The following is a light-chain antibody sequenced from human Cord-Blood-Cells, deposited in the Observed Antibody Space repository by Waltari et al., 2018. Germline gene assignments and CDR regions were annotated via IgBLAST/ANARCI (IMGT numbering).Light chain of an antibody. V-gene: IGKV3-20*01. J-gene: IGKJ1*01. CDR2: GAS. CDR1: QSVSSSY. CDR3: QQYGGSPT. Sequence: TQSPGTLSLSPGERATLSCRASQSVSSSYLAWYQQKPGQAPRLLIYGASSRATGIPDRFSGSGSGTDFTLTISRLEPEDFAVYYCQQYGGSPTFGQGTKVEIK.